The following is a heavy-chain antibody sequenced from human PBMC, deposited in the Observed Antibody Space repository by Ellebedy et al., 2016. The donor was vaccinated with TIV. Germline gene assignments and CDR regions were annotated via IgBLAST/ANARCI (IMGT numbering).Heavy chain of an antibody. J-gene: IGHJ4*02. Sequence: GESLKISCAASGFTFSSYGMHWVRQAPGKGLEWVAVIWYDGSNKYYADSVKGRFTISRDNSKNTLYLQMNSLRAEDTAVYYCARVRVRTSTSAAYYFDYWGQGALVTVSS. V-gene: IGHV3-33*01. CDR1: GFTFSSYG. CDR2: IWYDGSNK. CDR3: ARVRVRTSTSAAYYFDY. D-gene: IGHD6-25*01.